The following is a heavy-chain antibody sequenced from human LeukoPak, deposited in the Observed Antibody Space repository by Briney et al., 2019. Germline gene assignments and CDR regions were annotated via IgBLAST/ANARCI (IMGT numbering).Heavy chain of an antibody. CDR1: GFTFSSYG. CDR3: ARTYGSGSLDY. Sequence: GGSLRLSCAASGFTFSSYGMSWVRQAPGKGLEWVSVISGSGGSTYYADSVKGRFTISRDNSKNTLYLQMNSLRAEDTAVYYCARTYGSGSLDYGGQGTLVTVSS. V-gene: IGHV3-23*01. D-gene: IGHD2-15*01. J-gene: IGHJ4*02. CDR2: ISGSGGST.